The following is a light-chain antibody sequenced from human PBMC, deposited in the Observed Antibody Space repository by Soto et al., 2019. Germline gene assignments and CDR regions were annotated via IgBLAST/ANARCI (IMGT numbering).Light chain of an antibody. CDR3: QQSYSTPRT. Sequence: DIQMTQSPSSLSASVGDRVTITCLASQSISSYLNWYQQKPGKAPKLLIYAASSLQSGVPSRFSGSGSGTDFTLTISSLHPEDFGTYYCQQSYSTPRTFGQGTKVEIK. CDR1: QSISSY. J-gene: IGKJ1*01. V-gene: IGKV1-39*01. CDR2: AAS.